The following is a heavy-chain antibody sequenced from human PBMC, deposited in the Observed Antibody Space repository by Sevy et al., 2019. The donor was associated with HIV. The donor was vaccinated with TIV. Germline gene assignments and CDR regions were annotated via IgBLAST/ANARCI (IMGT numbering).Heavy chain of an antibody. D-gene: IGHD3-16*01. CDR2: ISGISNYI. Sequence: GGSLRLSCAASGFTFSSYYMNWVRQAPGKGLEWVSSISGISNYIYYADSVKGRFTISRDNAKNSLYLQMHSLRAEDRAGDWGAKRLESRDGMDVWGQGTTVTVSS. V-gene: IGHV3-21*01. J-gene: IGHJ6*02. CDR3: AKRLESRDGMDV. CDR1: GFTFSSYY.